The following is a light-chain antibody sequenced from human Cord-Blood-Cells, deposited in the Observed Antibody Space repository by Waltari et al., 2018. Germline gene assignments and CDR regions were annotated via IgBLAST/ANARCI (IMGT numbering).Light chain of an antibody. J-gene: IGKJ4*01. V-gene: IGKV3-11*01. CDR3: QQRSNWPLT. Sequence: EIVLTQSPSTLSLSPGERATLSCRASQSVSSYFTWYHQTPGQAPWLPIHDASNRATGIPARFSGSGSGTDFTLTISSLEPEDFAVYYCQQRSNWPLTFGGGTKVEIK. CDR2: DAS. CDR1: QSVSSY.